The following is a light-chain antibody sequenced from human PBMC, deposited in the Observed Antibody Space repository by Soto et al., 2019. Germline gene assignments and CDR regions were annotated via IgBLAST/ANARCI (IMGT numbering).Light chain of an antibody. CDR1: QSISSY. J-gene: IGKJ1*01. Sequence: IRMTQSPSSLSASVGDRVTITCRASQSISSYLNWYQQKPGKAPKLLIYAASSLQSGVPSRFSGSGSGTDFTLTISSLQPEDFATYYCQQSYSTPRTFGQGTKV. CDR3: QQSYSTPRT. CDR2: AAS. V-gene: IGKV1-39*01.